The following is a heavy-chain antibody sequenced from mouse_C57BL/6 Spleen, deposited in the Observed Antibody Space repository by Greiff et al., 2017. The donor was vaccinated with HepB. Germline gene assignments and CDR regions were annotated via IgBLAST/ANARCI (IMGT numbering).Heavy chain of an antibody. CDR3: TCGYYLPY. CDR1: GFNIKDDY. CDR2: IDPENGDT. Sequence: VHVKQSGAELVRPGASVKLSCTASGFNIKDDYMHWVKQRPEQGLEWIGWIDPENGDTEYASKFQGKATITADTSSNTAYLQLSSLTSEYTAVYYCTCGYYLPYWGQGTLVTVSA. D-gene: IGHD2-3*01. V-gene: IGHV14-4*01. J-gene: IGHJ3*01.